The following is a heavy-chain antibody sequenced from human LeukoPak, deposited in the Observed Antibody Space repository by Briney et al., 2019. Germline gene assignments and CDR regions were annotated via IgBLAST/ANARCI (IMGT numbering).Heavy chain of an antibody. CDR1: GGSISSSSYY. D-gene: IGHD3-22*01. CDR3: ARPHGDSSGYDGWAFDI. J-gene: IGHJ3*02. Sequence: SETLSLTCTVSGGSISSSSYYWGWIRQPPGKGLERIGSIYYSGSTYYNPSLKSRVTISVDTSKNQFSLKLSSVTAADTAVYYCARPHGDSSGYDGWAFDIWGQGTMVTVSS. V-gene: IGHV4-39*01. CDR2: IYYSGST.